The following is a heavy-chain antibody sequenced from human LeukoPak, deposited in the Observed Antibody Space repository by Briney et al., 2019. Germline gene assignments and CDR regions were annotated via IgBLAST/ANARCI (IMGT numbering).Heavy chain of an antibody. CDR1: GFTFSDYD. V-gene: IGHV3-13*01. CDR2: IGTAGDT. Sequence: GGSLRLSCAASGFTFSDYDMHWVRQATGKGLEWVSAIGTAGDTYYPGSVKGRFTISRENAKNSLYLQMNSLRAGVTAVYYCARDSRGGFDPWGQGTLVTVSS. J-gene: IGHJ5*02. CDR3: ARDSRGGFDP.